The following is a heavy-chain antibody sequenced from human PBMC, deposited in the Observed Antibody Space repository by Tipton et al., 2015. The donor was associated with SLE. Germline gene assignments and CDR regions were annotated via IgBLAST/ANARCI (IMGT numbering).Heavy chain of an antibody. Sequence: GSLRLSCAASGFTFSSYAMSWVRQAPGKGLEWVSAISGSGGGTYYADSVKGRFTISRDNSKNTLYLQMNSLRAEDTAVYYCAKDVIAAAGTWYFDYWGQGTLVTVSS. J-gene: IGHJ4*02. D-gene: IGHD6-13*01. CDR2: ISGSGGGT. CDR3: AKDVIAAAGTWYFDY. CDR1: GFTFSSYA. V-gene: IGHV3-23*01.